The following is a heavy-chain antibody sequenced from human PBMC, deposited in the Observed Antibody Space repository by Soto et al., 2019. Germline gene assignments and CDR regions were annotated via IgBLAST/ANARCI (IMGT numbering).Heavy chain of an antibody. CDR1: GFTFSSYS. D-gene: IGHD2-15*01. Sequence: SGGSLRLSCGASGFTFSSYSMNWVRQAPGKGLEWVSSISSSSSYIYYADSVKGRFTISRDNAKNSLYLQMNSLRAEDTAVYYCARDRVARDYYYYGMDVWGQGTTVTVSS. V-gene: IGHV3-21*01. CDR3: ARDRVARDYYYYGMDV. J-gene: IGHJ6*02. CDR2: ISSSSSYI.